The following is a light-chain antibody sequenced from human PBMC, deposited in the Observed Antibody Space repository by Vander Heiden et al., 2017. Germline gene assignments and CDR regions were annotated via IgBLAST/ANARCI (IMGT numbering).Light chain of an antibody. Sequence: SYELTQPPSVSVSPGQTASITCSGDKLGDKYACWYQQKPGQSPVLVIYQDSKRPSGIPERFSGSNSGNTATLTISGTQAMDEADYYCQAWDSSPMEFGGGTKLTVL. J-gene: IGLJ2*01. CDR3: QAWDSSPME. CDR1: KLGDKY. CDR2: QDS. V-gene: IGLV3-1*01.